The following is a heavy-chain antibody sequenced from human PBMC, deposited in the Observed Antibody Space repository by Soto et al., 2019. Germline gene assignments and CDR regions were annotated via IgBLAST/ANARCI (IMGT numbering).Heavy chain of an antibody. J-gene: IGHJ4*02. CDR2: VYGAGGT. D-gene: IGHD3-16*01. CDR1: GFTVSNSY. V-gene: IGHV3-66*01. CDR3: TRFEAYLPYYFDY. Sequence: GGSLRLSCEPSGFTVSNSYMSWFRQAPGKGLEWLSVVYGAGGTSYADSVKGRFTISRDDSKSIAYLQMNSLKTVYSAVYYCTRFEAYLPYYFDYWGQGTLVTVSS.